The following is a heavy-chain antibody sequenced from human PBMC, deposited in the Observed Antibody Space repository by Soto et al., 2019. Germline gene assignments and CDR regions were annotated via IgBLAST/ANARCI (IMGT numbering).Heavy chain of an antibody. Sequence: GSLRLSCAASGFTFSSCGMHWVRQAPGKGLEWVALIWYDGSAHYADSVKGRFTISRDNSKNMLFLQMNSLRVEDTAVYYCAKYSAHFMFDISSAPDYSGQGTLLTVSS. CDR1: GFTFSSCG. V-gene: IGHV3-33*08. J-gene: IGHJ4*02. CDR2: IWYDGSA. CDR3: AKYSAHFMFDISSAPDY. D-gene: IGHD6-6*01.